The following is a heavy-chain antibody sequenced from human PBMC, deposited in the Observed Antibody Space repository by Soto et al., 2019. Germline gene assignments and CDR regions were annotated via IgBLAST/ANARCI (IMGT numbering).Heavy chain of an antibody. Sequence: QVQLVESGGGLVKPGGSLRLSCAASGFTFSDYYMSWIRQAPGKGLEWVSYISSSSSYTNYADSVKGRFTISRDNAKNSLYLQMNSLRAEDTAVYYCARDKYYYDSSGYLDFSYWGQGTLVTVSA. V-gene: IGHV3-11*06. D-gene: IGHD3-22*01. CDR3: ARDKYYYDSSGYLDFSY. J-gene: IGHJ4*02. CDR1: GFTFSDYY. CDR2: ISSSSSYT.